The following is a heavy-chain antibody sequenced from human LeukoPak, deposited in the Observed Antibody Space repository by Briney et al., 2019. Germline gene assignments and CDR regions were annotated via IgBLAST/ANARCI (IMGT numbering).Heavy chain of an antibody. CDR1: GFTVSSNY. V-gene: IGHV3-53*01. Sequence: PGGSLRLSCAASGFTVSSNYMSWVRQAPGKGLEWVSVIYSGGSTYHADSVKGRFTISRDNPKNTLFLQMNSLRAEDTAVYYCARVILTGYSYYFDYWGQGTLVTVSS. J-gene: IGHJ4*02. D-gene: IGHD3-9*01. CDR3: ARVILTGYSYYFDY. CDR2: IYSGGST.